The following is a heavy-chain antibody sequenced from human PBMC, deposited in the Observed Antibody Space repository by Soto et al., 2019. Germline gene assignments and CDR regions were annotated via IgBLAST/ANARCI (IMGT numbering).Heavy chain of an antibody. CDR3: AKDVHTVVVVEGGSRSRTVIHSRVCGGHRAQLQGELALGRVYGYGDSTLEGRVVVGAPTMIDFPNPLQPLP. V-gene: IGHV3-43*01. Sequence: GGSLRLSCAASGSTFDDYTMHWVRQAPGKGLEWVSLISWDGGSTYYADSVKGRFTISRDNSKSSLYLQMNSLRTEDTALYYCAKDVHTVVVVEGGSRSRTVIHSRVCGGHRAQLQGELALGRVYGYGDSTLEGRVVVGAPTMIDFPNPLQPLPWG. D-gene: IGHD2-2*01. CDR1: GSTFDDYT. CDR2: ISWDGGST. J-gene: IGHJ5*02.